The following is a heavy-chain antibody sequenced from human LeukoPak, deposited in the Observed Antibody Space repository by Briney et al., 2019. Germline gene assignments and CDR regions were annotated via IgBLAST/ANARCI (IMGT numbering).Heavy chain of an antibody. CDR3: ARDRAWNYFDY. CDR1: GFTFSNYA. J-gene: IGHJ4*02. Sequence: GGSLRLSCAASGFTFSNYAMSWVRQAPGKGLEWVAIISNDGSRKYYAHSVEGRFTISRDNSKNTLYLQMDSLRAEDTAVYYCARDRAWNYFDYWGQGTPVTVSS. CDR2: ISNDGSRK. D-gene: IGHD3-3*01. V-gene: IGHV3-30*03.